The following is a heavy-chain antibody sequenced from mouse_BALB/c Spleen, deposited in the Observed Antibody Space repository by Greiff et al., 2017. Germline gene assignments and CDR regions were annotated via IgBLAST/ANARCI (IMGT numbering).Heavy chain of an antibody. CDR2: ISSGGGST. J-gene: IGHJ1*01. D-gene: IGHD2-1*01. Sequence: EVQVVESGGDLVKPGGSLKLSCAASGFTFSSYDMSWVRQTPEKRLEWVAYISSGGGSTYYPDTVKGRFIISRDNAKNTLYLQMSSLKSEDTAMYYCARQCDGNYHFDVWGAGTTVTVSS. CDR1: GFTFSSYD. CDR3: ARQCDGNYHFDV. V-gene: IGHV5-12-1*01.